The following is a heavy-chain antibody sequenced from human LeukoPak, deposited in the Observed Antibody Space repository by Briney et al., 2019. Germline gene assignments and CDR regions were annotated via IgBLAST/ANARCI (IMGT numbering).Heavy chain of an antibody. D-gene: IGHD1-1*01. J-gene: IGHJ4*02. V-gene: IGHV4-34*01. CDR2: INHSGST. CDR1: GGSFSGYY. Sequence: PSQTLPLTCAVYGGSFSGYYWSWIRQPPGKGLEWIGEINHSGSTNYNPSLKSRVTISVDTSKNQFSLKLSSVTAADTAVYYCARRQLRGAFDYWGQGTLVTVSS. CDR3: ARRQLRGAFDY.